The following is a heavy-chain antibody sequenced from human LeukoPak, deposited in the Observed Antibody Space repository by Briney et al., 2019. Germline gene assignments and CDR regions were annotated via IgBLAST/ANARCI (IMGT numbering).Heavy chain of an antibody. D-gene: IGHD3-3*01. Sequence: SETLSLTCTVSGGSISTYYWSWVRQPPGKGLEWIGYVYYSGSTEYNPSLKSRVIISIDTSKIQFSLQLNSMTAADTAVCYCARGRDFWSGYSFDYWGQGTLVTVSS. J-gene: IGHJ4*02. CDR3: ARGRDFWSGYSFDY. CDR1: GGSISTYY. CDR2: VYYSGST. V-gene: IGHV4-59*01.